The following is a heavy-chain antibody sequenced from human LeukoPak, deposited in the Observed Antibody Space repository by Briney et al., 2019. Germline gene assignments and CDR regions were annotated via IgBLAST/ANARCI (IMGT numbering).Heavy chain of an antibody. J-gene: IGHJ4*02. CDR3: ARESGSYFGY. Sequence: SETLSLTCTVSGYSISSGYFWGWIRQPPGKGLEWIGNIYHSGSTYYNPSLKSRVTISVDTSKNQFSLKLSSVTAADTAVYYCARESGSYFGYWGQGTLVTVSS. V-gene: IGHV4-38-2*02. D-gene: IGHD1-26*01. CDR2: IYHSGST. CDR1: GYSISSGYF.